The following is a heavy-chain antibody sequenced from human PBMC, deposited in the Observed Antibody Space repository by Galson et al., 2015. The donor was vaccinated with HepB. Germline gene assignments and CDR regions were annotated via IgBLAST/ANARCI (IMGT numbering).Heavy chain of an antibody. Sequence: QSGAEVKKPGESLRISCKGSGYSFTSYWISWVRQMPGKGLEWMGGIDPSDSYTNYSPSFQGHVTISADKSISTAYLQWSSLKASDTAMYYCARRALDYGSGSYSIGYYGMDVWGQGTTVTVSS. CDR2: IDPSDSYT. V-gene: IGHV5-10-1*01. J-gene: IGHJ6*02. CDR1: GYSFTSYW. D-gene: IGHD3-10*01. CDR3: ARRALDYGSGSYSIGYYGMDV.